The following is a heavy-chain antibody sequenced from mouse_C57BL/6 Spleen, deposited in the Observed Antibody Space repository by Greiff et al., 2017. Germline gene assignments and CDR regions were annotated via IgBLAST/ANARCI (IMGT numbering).Heavy chain of an antibody. CDR3: ARDPLYYYGSSYLLDY. CDR1: GYSITSGYY. J-gene: IGHJ2*01. Sequence: EVKLLESGPGLVKPSQSLSLTCSVTGYSITSGYYWNWIRQFPGNKLEWMGYISYDGSNNYNPSLKNRNSITRDTSKNQFFLKLNSVTTEDTATYYCARDPLYYYGSSYLLDYWGQGTTLTVSS. CDR2: ISYDGSN. D-gene: IGHD1-1*01. V-gene: IGHV3-6*01.